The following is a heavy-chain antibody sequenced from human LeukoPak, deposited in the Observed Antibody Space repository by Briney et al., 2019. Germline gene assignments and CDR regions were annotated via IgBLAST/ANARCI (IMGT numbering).Heavy chain of an antibody. CDR1: GFTFSSYS. D-gene: IGHD2-21*02. V-gene: IGHV3-21*01. J-gene: IGHJ4*02. Sequence: GGSLRLSCAASGFTFSSYSMNWVRQAPGKGLEWVSSISSSSSYIYYADSVKGRFTISRDNAKNSLYLQMNSLRAEDTAVYYCVRDLTARNYFDSWGQGTLVTVSS. CDR2: ISSSSSYI. CDR3: VRDLTARNYFDS.